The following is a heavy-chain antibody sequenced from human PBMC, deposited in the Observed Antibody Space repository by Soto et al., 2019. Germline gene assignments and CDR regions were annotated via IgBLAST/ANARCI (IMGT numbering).Heavy chain of an antibody. CDR3: ARVGEYCGGACPQYFQH. J-gene: IGHJ1*01. CDR1: GGSFRSNA. D-gene: IGHD2-21*02. CDR2: IIPIFGIA. V-gene: IGHV1-69*13. Sequence: SVKVSCNASGGSFRSNALSWVRQAPGQGLEWMGRIIPIFGIANYAQRFQGRVTITADESTGTAYMELSSLRSEDTAVYYCARVGEYCGGACPQYFQHWGQGTLVTVSS.